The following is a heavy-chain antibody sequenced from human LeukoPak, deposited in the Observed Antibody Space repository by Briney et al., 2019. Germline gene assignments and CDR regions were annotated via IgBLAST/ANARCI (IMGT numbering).Heavy chain of an antibody. D-gene: IGHD6-19*01. CDR1: GFTFSSYG. CDR3: ARLGIAVAGTEEGAFDI. J-gene: IGHJ3*02. Sequence: PGGSLRLSCAASGFTFSSYGMHWVRQAPGKGLDWVAVIWYDGSNKYYADSVKGRFPISRGNSKNTLYLQMNSLRAEDTAVYYCARLGIAVAGTEEGAFDIWGQGTMVTVSS. V-gene: IGHV3-33*01. CDR2: IWYDGSNK.